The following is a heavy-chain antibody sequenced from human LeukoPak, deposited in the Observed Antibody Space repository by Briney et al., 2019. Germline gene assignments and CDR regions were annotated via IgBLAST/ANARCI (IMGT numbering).Heavy chain of an antibody. D-gene: IGHD3-22*01. CDR2: ISAYNGNT. CDR3: ARVRYYYDSSAGKAPSEYFQH. J-gene: IGHJ1*01. Sequence: ASVKVSCKASGYTFTSYGISWARQAPGQGLEWMGWISAYNGNTNYAQKLQGRVTMTTDTSTSTAYMELRSLRSDDTAVYYCARVRYYYDSSAGKAPSEYFQHWGQGTLVTVSS. CDR1: GYTFTSYG. V-gene: IGHV1-18*01.